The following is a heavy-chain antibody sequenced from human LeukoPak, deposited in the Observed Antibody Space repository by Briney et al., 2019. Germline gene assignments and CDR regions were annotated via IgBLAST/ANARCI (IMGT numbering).Heavy chain of an antibody. D-gene: IGHD4/OR15-4a*01. V-gene: IGHV3-48*03. CDR2: ISGSGSTV. J-gene: IGHJ3*02. CDR1: GFTFSSYE. CDR3: ARDPYGGKHDAFDI. Sequence: GPLRLSCAASGFTFSSYEMNWVRQAPGKGLEWVSYISGSGSTVYYADSVKGRFTISRDNAKNSLYLQMNSLRAEDTAVYYCARDPYGGKHDAFDIWGQGTMVTVSS.